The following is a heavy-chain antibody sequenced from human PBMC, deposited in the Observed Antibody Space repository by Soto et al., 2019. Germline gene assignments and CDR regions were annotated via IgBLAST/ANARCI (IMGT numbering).Heavy chain of an antibody. V-gene: IGHV3-23*01. CDR1: GFTFSSYA. Sequence: QTGGSLRLSCAASGFTFSSYAMSWVRQAPGKGLEWVSAISGSGGSTYYADSVKGRFTISRDDDKNTLYLQMNSLRVEDTAVYFCTRDFLFSVYDWGQGTLVTVSS. D-gene: IGHD5-12*01. J-gene: IGHJ4*02. CDR2: ISGSGGST. CDR3: TRDFLFSVYD.